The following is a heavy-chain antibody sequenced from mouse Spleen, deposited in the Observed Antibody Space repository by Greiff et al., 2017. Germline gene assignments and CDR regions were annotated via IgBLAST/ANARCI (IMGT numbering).Heavy chain of an antibody. J-gene: IGHJ3*01. CDR2: ITPGSGGT. Sequence: VKLLESGAELVRPGTSVKVSCKASGYAFTNYLIEWVKQRPGQGLEWIGVITPGSGGTHYNEKFKGKATLTADKSSSTAYMQLSSLTSEDSAVYFGARDRGITPWFGYWGQGTLVTVSA. CDR3: ARDRGITPWFGY. CDR1: GYAFTNYL. V-gene: IGHV1-54*01. D-gene: IGHD1-1*01.